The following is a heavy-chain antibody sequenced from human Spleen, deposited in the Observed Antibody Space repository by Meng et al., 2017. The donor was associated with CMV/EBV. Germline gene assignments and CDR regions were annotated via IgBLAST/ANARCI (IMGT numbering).Heavy chain of an antibody. Sequence: GESLKISCAASGFTFSSYWMRWVRQAPGKGLVWVSRINSDGSSTSYADSVKGRFTISRDNAKNTLYLQMNSLRAEDTAVYYCARSSSGWYWHYYYGMDVWGQGTTVTVSS. V-gene: IGHV3-74*01. CDR1: GFTFSSYW. CDR3: ARSSSGWYWHYYYGMDV. J-gene: IGHJ6*02. CDR2: INSDGSST. D-gene: IGHD6-19*01.